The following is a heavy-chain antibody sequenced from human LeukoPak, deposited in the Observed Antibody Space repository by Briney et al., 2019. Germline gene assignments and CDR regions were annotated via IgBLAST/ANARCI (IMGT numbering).Heavy chain of an antibody. Sequence: PGGSLRLSCAASGFTFSSYWMSWVRQAPGKGLEWVANIKQDGSEKYYVDSVKGRFTISRDNAKNSLYLQMNSLRAEDTAVYYCARGDGLLWFGELSDYFDYWGQGTLVTVSS. CDR3: ARGDGLLWFGELSDYFDY. V-gene: IGHV3-7*01. CDR1: GFTFSSYW. J-gene: IGHJ4*02. CDR2: IKQDGSEK. D-gene: IGHD3-10*01.